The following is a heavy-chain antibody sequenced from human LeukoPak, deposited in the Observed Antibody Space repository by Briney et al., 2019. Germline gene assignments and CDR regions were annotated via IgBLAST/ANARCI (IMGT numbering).Heavy chain of an antibody. CDR2: IYYSGST. V-gene: IGHV4-39*01. CDR3: ARTVPGSYYKNGMDV. J-gene: IGHJ6*02. Sequence: SQTLSLTCTVSGGSTSSSSYYWGWIRDPPGKGLEWIGRIYYSGSTYYNPSLKSRVTISVDTSKNQFSLKLSSVTAADTAVYYCARTVPGSYYKNGMDVWGQGTTVTVSS. D-gene: IGHD3-10*01. CDR1: GGSTSSSSYY.